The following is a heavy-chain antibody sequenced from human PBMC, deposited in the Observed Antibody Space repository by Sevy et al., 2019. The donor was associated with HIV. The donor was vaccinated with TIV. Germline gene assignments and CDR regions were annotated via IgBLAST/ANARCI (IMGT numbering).Heavy chain of an antibody. CDR3: AKDIVVVVAAHDGMDV. CDR2: IRGSGGST. D-gene: IGHD2-15*01. CDR1: GFTFSSYA. V-gene: IGHV3-23*01. J-gene: IGHJ6*02. Sequence: GGSLRLSCAASGFTFSSYAMSWVRQAPGKGLEWVSAIRGSGGSTYYADSVKGRFTISRDNSKNTLYLQMNSLRAEDTAVYYCAKDIVVVVAAHDGMDVWGQGTTVTVSS.